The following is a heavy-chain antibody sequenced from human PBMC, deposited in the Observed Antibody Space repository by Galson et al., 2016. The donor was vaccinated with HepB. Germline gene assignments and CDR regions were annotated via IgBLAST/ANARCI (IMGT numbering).Heavy chain of an antibody. J-gene: IGHJ4*02. D-gene: IGHD1-26*01. Sequence: SAQGRFTISRDNAKNSLYLQMNSLIDEDTAVYYCARASGTYNYFYYWGQGTLVTVSS. CDR3: ARASGTYNYFYY. V-gene: IGHV3-48*02.